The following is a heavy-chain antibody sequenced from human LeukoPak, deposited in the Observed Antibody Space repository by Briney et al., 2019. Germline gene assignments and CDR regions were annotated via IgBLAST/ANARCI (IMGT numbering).Heavy chain of an antibody. J-gene: IGHJ4*02. CDR2: ISGSDGGT. V-gene: IGHV3-23*01. D-gene: IGHD4-11*01. Sequence: GGSLRLSCAASGFTFSNYALSWVRQAPGKGLEWVSTISGSDGGTYHADSVKGRLTISRDNSKNTLYLQMNSLRAEDTALYYCARPPSYDYSNSPLTFYCWGQGTLVTVSS. CDR1: GFTFSNYA. CDR3: ARPPSYDYSNSPLTFYC.